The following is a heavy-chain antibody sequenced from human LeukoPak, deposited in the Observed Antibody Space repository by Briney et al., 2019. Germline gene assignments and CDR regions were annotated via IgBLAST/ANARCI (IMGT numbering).Heavy chain of an antibody. D-gene: IGHD3-16*02. CDR3: ARPATPGYDYVWGSYRYDYYYGMDV. CDR1: GYTFTSYG. CDR2: ISAYNGNT. Sequence: GASVKVSCKASGYTFTSYGISWVRQAPGQGLEWMGWISAYNGNTNYAQKLQGRVTMTTDTSTSTAYMELRSLRSDDTAVYYCARPATPGYDYVWGSYRYDYYYGMDVWGQGTTVTVSS. J-gene: IGHJ6*02. V-gene: IGHV1-18*01.